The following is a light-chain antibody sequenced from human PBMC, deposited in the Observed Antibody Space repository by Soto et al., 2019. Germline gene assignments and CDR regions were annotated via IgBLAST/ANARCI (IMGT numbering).Light chain of an antibody. CDR3: CSHAGSSVV. V-gene: IGLV2-8*01. CDR2: EVS. CDR1: SSDVGGYNY. J-gene: IGLJ2*01. Sequence: QSALTQPPSASGSPGQSVTISCTGTSSDVGGYNYVSWYQQHPGKAPKLMIYEVSKRPSGVPDRFSGSKSGNTASLTVSGVQDEDEAYYYCCSHAGSSVVFGGGTKLTVL.